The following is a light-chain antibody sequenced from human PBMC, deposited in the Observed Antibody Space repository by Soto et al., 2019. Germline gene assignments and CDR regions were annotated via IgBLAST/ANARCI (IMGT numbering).Light chain of an antibody. CDR2: GAC. CDR3: QESYSTPRT. V-gene: IGKV1-39*01. CDR1: QRISSY. J-gene: IGKJ1*01. Sequence: DIQMTQSPSSLSASVGDRVTITCRASQRISSYLNWYQQKPGKAPKLQIYGACSLQSGVPSRFSGNGSATDFTLTISSLQPEDFATYYCQESYSTPRTFGQGTTVEIK.